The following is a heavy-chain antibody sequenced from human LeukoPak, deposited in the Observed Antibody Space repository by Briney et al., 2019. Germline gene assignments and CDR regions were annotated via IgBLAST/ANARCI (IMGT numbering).Heavy chain of an antibody. CDR3: ARESTGWYPDY. Sequence: PGGSLRLSCAASGFTFGSYGMSWVRQAPGKGLEWVANIKADGSESHFVDSLRGRFTISRDNAQNSLYLQLNSLRAEDTAVYYCARESTGWYPDYWGQGTLVTVSS. J-gene: IGHJ4*02. CDR1: GFTFGSYG. V-gene: IGHV3-7*01. CDR2: IKADGSES. D-gene: IGHD6-19*01.